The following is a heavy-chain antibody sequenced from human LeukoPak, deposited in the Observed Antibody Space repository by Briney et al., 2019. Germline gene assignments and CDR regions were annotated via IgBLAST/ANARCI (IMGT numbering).Heavy chain of an antibody. J-gene: IGHJ6*03. CDR1: GYTFTGYF. CDR2: ISPKSGGT. D-gene: IGHD3-3*02. Sequence: ASVKVSCKASGYTFTGYFIHYVRQAPGQGLEWMGWISPKSGGTNYAQKFQGRVTMTRDTAISTAYMELSSLKSDDTAMYYCARSPFLEYLEPTYMDVWGKGTSVIVSS. V-gene: IGHV1-2*02. CDR3: ARSPFLEYLEPTYMDV.